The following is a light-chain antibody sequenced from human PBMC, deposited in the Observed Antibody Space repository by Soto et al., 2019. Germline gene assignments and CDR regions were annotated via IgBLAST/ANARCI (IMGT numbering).Light chain of an antibody. V-gene: IGKV3-11*01. J-gene: IGKJ1*01. CDR2: DAS. CDR1: QSVSSN. Sequence: IVLTNSPATLSVSPGERATLSCRASQSVSSNLAWYQQKPVQAPGLLIYDASNRATGIPARFSGSGSGTDFTLTISSLEPEDFTVYYSQLCSILPRTFGQGSKVDIK. CDR3: QLCSILPRT.